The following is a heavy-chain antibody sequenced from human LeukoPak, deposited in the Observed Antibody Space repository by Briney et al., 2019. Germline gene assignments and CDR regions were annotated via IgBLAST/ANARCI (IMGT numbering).Heavy chain of an antibody. J-gene: IGHJ3*02. D-gene: IGHD5-12*01. CDR1: GGSISSYY. CDR2: IYYSGST. Sequence: PSETLSLTCTVSGGSISSYYWSWIRQPPGKGLEWIGYIYYSGSTNYNPSLKSRVTISVDTSKNQFSLKLSSVTAADTAVYYCAHSGYDFAFDIWGQGTMVTVSS. V-gene: IGHV4-59*08. CDR3: AHSGYDFAFDI.